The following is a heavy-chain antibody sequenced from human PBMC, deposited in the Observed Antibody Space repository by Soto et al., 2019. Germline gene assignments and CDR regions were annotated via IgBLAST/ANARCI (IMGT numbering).Heavy chain of an antibody. Sequence: SCKASGYTFTSYYMHWVRQAPGQGLEWIGYIYYSGSTNYNPSLKSRVTISVDTSKNQFSLKLSSVTAADTAVYYCAREVKAATQDYFDYWGQGTLVTVSS. J-gene: IGHJ4*02. D-gene: IGHD6-13*01. CDR1: GYTFTSYY. V-gene: IGHV4-59*01. CDR2: IYYSGST. CDR3: AREVKAATQDYFDY.